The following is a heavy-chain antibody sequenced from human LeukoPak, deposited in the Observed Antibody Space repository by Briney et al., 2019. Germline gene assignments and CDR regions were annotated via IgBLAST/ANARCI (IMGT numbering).Heavy chain of an antibody. Sequence: SGGSLRLSCAASGFTFSSYWMSWVRQAPGKGLEWVANIKQDGSEKYYVDSVKGRFTISGDNAKNSLYLQMNSLRAEDTAVYYCATIRYQLLRDNWFDPWGQGTLVTVSS. D-gene: IGHD2-2*01. J-gene: IGHJ5*02. V-gene: IGHV3-7*03. CDR2: IKQDGSEK. CDR3: ATIRYQLLRDNWFDP. CDR1: GFTFSSYW.